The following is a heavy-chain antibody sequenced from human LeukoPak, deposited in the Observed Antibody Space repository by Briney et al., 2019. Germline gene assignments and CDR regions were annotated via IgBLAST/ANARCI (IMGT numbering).Heavy chain of an antibody. V-gene: IGHV3-11*01. J-gene: IGHJ4*02. D-gene: IGHD6-19*01. CDR3: AKVAVGSSGWSNFDY. CDR1: GFTFSDYY. Sequence: PGGSLRLSCAASGFTFSDYYMSWIRQAPGKGLEWVSYISSSGSTIYYADSVKGRFTISRDNAKNSLYLQMNSLRAEDTAVYYCAKVAVGSSGWSNFDYWGQGTLVTVSS. CDR2: ISSSGSTI.